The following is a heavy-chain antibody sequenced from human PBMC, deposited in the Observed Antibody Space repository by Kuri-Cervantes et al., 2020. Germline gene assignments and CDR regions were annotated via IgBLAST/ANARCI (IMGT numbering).Heavy chain of an antibody. D-gene: IGHD4-17*01. CDR3: ARGTVTTGICYFDY. J-gene: IGHJ4*02. Sequence: GESLKISCAASGFTFDDYTMHWVRQAPGKGLEWVSLISWDGGSTYYADSVKGRFTISRDNSKNSLYLQMNSLRTEDTALYYCARGTVTTGICYFDYWGQGTLVTVSS. V-gene: IGHV3-43*01. CDR1: GFTFDDYT. CDR2: ISWDGGST.